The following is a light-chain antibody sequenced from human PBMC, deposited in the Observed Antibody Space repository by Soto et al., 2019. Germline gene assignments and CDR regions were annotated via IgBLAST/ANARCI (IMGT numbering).Light chain of an antibody. CDR2: DVS. Sequence: VLTQPRSVSGSPGQSVTISCTGTSSDVGGYNYVSWYQQHPGKAPKLMIYDVSKRPSGVPDRFSGSKSGNTASLTISGLQAEDEADYYCCSYAGSYTLYVFGSGTKLTVL. CDR1: SSDVGGYNY. J-gene: IGLJ1*01. V-gene: IGLV2-11*01. CDR3: CSYAGSYTLYV.